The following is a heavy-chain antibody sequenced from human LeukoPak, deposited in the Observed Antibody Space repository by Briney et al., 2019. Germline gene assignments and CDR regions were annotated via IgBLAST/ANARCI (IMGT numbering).Heavy chain of an antibody. Sequence: DPGGSLRLSCVASGFTFSSHWMHWVRQAPGSGLVWVSRVNSDGSRTSYADSVKGRFTISRDNAKNTLYLQMNSLRAEDMAVYYCARERQYDMDVWGQGTTVTVSS. CDR1: GFTFSSHW. V-gene: IGHV3-74*01. CDR3: ARERQYDMDV. J-gene: IGHJ6*02. CDR2: VNSDGSRT.